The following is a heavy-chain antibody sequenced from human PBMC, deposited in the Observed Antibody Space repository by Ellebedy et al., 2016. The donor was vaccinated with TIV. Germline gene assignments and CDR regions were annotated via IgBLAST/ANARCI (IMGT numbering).Heavy chain of an antibody. CDR1: GFTFSSYG. CDR3: AKGAGGIVVEPRGWYFDL. J-gene: IGHJ2*01. CDR2: VGNSGTGT. V-gene: IGHV3-23*05. Sequence: PGGSLRLSCAASGFTFSSYGMCWVRQAPGKGLEWVSGVGNSGTGTYYADSAKGRFTISRDNSKNTLFLQMNSLRVEDTAVYYCAKGAGGIVVEPRGWYFDLWGRGTLVTVSS. D-gene: IGHD2-15*01.